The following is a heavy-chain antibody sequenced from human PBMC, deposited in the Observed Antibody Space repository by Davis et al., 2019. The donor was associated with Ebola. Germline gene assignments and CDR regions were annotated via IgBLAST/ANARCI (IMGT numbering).Heavy chain of an antibody. CDR3: ARGGYFDWLTRWHYYGMDV. V-gene: IGHV1-69*05. CDR1: GGTFSSYA. CDR2: IIPIFGTA. Sequence: AASVKVSCKASGGTFSSYAISWVRQAPGQGLEWMGGIIPIFGTANYAQKFQGRVTMTRSTSISTAYMELSSLRSEDTAVYYCARGGYFDWLTRWHYYGMDVWGQGTTVTVSS. J-gene: IGHJ6*02. D-gene: IGHD3-9*01.